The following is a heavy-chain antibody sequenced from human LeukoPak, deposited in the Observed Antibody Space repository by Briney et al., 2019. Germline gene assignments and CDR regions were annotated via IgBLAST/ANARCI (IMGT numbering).Heavy chain of an antibody. V-gene: IGHV1-46*01. J-gene: IGHJ4*02. CDR1: GYTFTSYY. CDR2: INPSGGST. Sequence: ASVKVSCKASGYTFTSYYTHWVRQAPGQGLEWMGIINPSGGSTSYAQKFQGRVTMTRDTSTSTVYMELSSLRSEDTAVYYCARDWAGYYYDSSGYEWDYWGQGTLVTVSS. D-gene: IGHD3-22*01. CDR3: ARDWAGYYYDSSGYEWDY.